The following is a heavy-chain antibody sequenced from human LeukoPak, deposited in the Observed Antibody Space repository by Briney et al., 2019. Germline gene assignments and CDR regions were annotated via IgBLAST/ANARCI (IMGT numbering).Heavy chain of an antibody. CDR3: ARHSLYCSGGSCYPNWFDP. CDR2: IYYSGST. D-gene: IGHD2-15*01. J-gene: IGHJ5*02. CDR1: GGSISSYY. Sequence: SESLSLTCSVSGGSISSYYWNWSRQPPGKGLEWIGYIYYSGSTNYNPSLKSRVTISVDASKNQFSLKLRSVTAADTAVYYCARHSLYCSGGSCYPNWFDPWGQGTLVTVSS. V-gene: IGHV4-59*08.